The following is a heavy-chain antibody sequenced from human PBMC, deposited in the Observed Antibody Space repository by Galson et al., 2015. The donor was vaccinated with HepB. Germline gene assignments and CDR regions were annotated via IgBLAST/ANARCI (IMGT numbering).Heavy chain of an antibody. D-gene: IGHD3-22*01. J-gene: IGHJ4*01. CDR3: ARDNYYDSSGYYFD. CDR1: GFTFSSYA. V-gene: IGHV3-30*04. Sequence: SLRLSCAASGFTFSSYAMHWVHQAPGKGLEWVAVISYDGSNKYYADSVKGRFTISRDNSKNTLYLQMNSLRAEDTAVYYCARDNYYDSSGYYFD. CDR2: ISYDGSNK.